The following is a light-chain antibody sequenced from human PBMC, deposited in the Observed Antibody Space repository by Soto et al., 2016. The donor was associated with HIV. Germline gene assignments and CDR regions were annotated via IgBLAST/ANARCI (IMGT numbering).Light chain of an antibody. V-gene: IGKV1-6*01. Sequence: AIQMTQSPTSLSASVGDRVIITCRASQAIRNDLAWYQQKSGQAPKLLIYAASNLQGGIPSRFSGSGSGTDFTLTITTLQPEDFATYYCQQYNSYAWTFGQGTKVEIK. CDR2: AAS. CDR3: QQYNSYAWT. CDR1: QAIRND. J-gene: IGKJ1*01.